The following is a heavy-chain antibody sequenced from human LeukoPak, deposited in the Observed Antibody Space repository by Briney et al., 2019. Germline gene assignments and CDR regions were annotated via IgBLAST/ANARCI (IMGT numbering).Heavy chain of an antibody. V-gene: IGHV4-39*07. CDR2: ISYAGSP. CDR1: GGSISSSSYY. Sequence: PSETLSLTCTVSGGSISSSSYYWAWIRQPPGKGLDWIGTISYAGSPNYNPSLNSRVTMSSDTSSNQFSLRLSSVTDADTAMYYCARVMAVLRYGADYWGQGSLVTVSS. D-gene: IGHD3-9*01. J-gene: IGHJ4*02. CDR3: ARVMAVLRYGADY.